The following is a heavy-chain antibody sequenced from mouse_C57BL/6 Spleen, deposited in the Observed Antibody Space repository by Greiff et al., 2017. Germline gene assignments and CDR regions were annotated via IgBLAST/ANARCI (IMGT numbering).Heavy chain of an antibody. CDR1: GYTFTSYW. J-gene: IGHJ2*01. Sequence: VQLQQPGAELVMPGASVKLSCKASGYTFTSYWMHWVKQRPGQGLEWIGEIDPSDSYTNYNQKFKGKSTVTVDKSSSTAYMQLSSLTSEDSAVYYCARHSSGADGDWGKGTTLTVAS. CDR2: IDPSDSYT. V-gene: IGHV1-69*01. D-gene: IGHD3-2*02. CDR3: ARHSSGADGD.